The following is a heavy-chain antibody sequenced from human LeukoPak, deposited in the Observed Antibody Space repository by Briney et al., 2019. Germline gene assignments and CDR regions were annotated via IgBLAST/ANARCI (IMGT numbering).Heavy chain of an antibody. CDR2: ILNDGSNT. V-gene: IGHV3-30*18. J-gene: IGHJ6*02. CDR3: AKYKGAALYYHYGLDV. D-gene: IGHD1-14*01. Sequence: GGFLRLSCAASGFTFRNFVMHWVRQAPGKGLEWVAGILNDGSNTDYADSVKSRFTVSRDNSENTLYLQMNSLRDEDTAVYYCAKYKGAALYYHYGLDVWGPGTTVIVSS. CDR1: GFTFRNFV.